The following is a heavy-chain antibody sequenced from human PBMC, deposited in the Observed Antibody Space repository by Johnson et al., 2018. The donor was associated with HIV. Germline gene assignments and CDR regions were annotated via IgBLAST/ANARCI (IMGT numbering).Heavy chain of an antibody. CDR3: ARRADAFYI. V-gene: IGHV3-66*01. J-gene: IGHJ3*02. Sequence: VQLVESGGGVVQPGRSLRLSCAASGFTFSSYAMHWVRQAPGKGLEWVAVIYSGGSTYYADSVRGRFTISRDNSKNTLYLQMNSLRAGDTAVYYCARRADAFYIWGQGTMVTVSS. CDR1: GFTFSSYA. CDR2: IYSGGST.